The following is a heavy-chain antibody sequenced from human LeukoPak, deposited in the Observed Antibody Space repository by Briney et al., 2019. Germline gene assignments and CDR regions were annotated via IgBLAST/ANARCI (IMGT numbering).Heavy chain of an antibody. Sequence: ASVKVSCKASGYTFTGYYIHWVRQAPGQGLEWMGWINPNSGGTNYAQKFQGRVTMTRDTSISTAYMELSRLRSDDTAVYYCASRDHYDSSGYWALQHWGQGTLVTVSS. J-gene: IGHJ1*01. CDR3: ASRDHYDSSGYWALQH. CDR1: GYTFTGYY. D-gene: IGHD3-22*01. V-gene: IGHV1-2*02. CDR2: INPNSGGT.